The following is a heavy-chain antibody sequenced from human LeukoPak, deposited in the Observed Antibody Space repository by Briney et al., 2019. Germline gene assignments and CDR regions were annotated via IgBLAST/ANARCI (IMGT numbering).Heavy chain of an antibody. Sequence: PSETLSLTCTVSGGSISSSSYYWGWIRQPPGRGMEWIGSIYYSGSTYYNPSLKSRVTISVDTSKNRFSLKLSSVTAADTAVYYCASLRQYQLPYYYYYYYMDVWGKGTTVTVSS. CDR3: ASLRQYQLPYYYYYYYMDV. D-gene: IGHD2-2*01. CDR1: GGSISSSSYY. CDR2: IYYSGST. J-gene: IGHJ6*03. V-gene: IGHV4-39*01.